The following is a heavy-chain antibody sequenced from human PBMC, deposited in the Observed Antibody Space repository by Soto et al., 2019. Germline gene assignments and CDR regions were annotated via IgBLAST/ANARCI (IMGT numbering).Heavy chain of an antibody. CDR3: ARENFYYMDV. V-gene: IGHV3-7*01. CDR2: INKDESNI. Sequence: GGSLRLSCVASGLSFSSYYMTWVRQAPGKGLKWVANINKDESNIHGVGSVMGQYTISRDNAKNSLYLQMNSLRAEDTAVYYCARENFYYMDVWGKGTTVTVSS. CDR1: GLSFSSYY. J-gene: IGHJ6*03.